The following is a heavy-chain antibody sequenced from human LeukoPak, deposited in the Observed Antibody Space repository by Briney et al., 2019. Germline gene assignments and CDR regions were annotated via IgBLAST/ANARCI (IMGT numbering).Heavy chain of an antibody. CDR2: ISYDGSNK. J-gene: IGHJ4*02. Sequence: GSLRLSCAASGFTFSSYAMHWVRQAPGKGLEWVAVISYDGSNKYYADSVKGRFTISRDNSKNTLYLQMNSLRAEDTAVYYCARVEMGYWGQGTLVTVSS. CDR1: GFTFSSYA. D-gene: IGHD1-26*01. V-gene: IGHV3-30-3*01. CDR3: ARVEMGY.